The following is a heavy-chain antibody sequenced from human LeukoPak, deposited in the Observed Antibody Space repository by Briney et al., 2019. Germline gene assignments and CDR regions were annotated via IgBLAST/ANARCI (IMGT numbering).Heavy chain of an antibody. V-gene: IGHV1-18*03. CDR1: GYTFTSYG. Sequence: EASVTVSCTAFGYTFTSYGISWARQAPGQGLEWMGWISAYNGNTNYAQKLQGRVTMATDTSTSTAYMELRSLRSDDMAVYYCARDPWWSDTAMELYFDYWGQGTLVTVSS. CDR2: ISAYNGNT. D-gene: IGHD5-18*01. CDR3: ARDPWWSDTAMELYFDY. J-gene: IGHJ4*02.